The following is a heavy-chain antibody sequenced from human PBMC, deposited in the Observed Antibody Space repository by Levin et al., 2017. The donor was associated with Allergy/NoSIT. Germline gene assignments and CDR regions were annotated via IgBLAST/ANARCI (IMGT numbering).Heavy chain of an antibody. CDR1: GYTFTGYY. CDR2: INPNSGGT. CDR3: ARGVAVAGNDFDY. Sequence: AASVKVSCKASGYTFTGYYMHWVRQAPGQGLEWMGWINPNSGGTNYAQKFQGRVTMTRDTSISTAYMELSRLRSDDTAVYYCARGVAVAGNDFDYWGQGTLVTVSS. D-gene: IGHD6-19*01. J-gene: IGHJ4*02. V-gene: IGHV1-2*02.